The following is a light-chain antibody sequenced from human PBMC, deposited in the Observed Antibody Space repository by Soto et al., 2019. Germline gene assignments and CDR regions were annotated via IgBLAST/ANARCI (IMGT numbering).Light chain of an antibody. CDR2: DAS. J-gene: IGKJ5*01. V-gene: IGKV3-11*01. Sequence: EIVVTQSPATLSLSPGERATLSCRASQSVSSYLAWYQQKPGQAPRLLIYDASNRATGIPARFSGSGSGTEFTLTINNLQPEDFATYYCQQSSSSPPITFGQGTRLDI. CDR1: QSVSSY. CDR3: QQSSSSPPIT.